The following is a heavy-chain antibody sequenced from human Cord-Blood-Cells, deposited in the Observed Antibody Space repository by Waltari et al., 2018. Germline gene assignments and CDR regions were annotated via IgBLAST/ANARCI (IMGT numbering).Heavy chain of an antibody. V-gene: IGHV4-34*01. CDR2: INHSGST. J-gene: IGHJ4*02. Sequence: QVQLQQWGAGLLKPSETLSLTCAVYGGPFSGYYWSWIRQPPGKGLEWIGEINHSGSTNYNPALKGRVTISVDTSKNQFSLKLSSVTAADTAVYYCARGRGNDSSGYYYVDYWGQGTLVTVSS. CDR3: ARGRGNDSSGYYYVDY. D-gene: IGHD3-22*01. CDR1: GGPFSGYY.